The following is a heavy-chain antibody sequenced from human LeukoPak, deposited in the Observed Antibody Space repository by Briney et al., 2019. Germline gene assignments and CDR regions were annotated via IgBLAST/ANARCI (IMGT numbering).Heavy chain of an antibody. V-gene: IGHV1-46*01. CDR2: INPSGGST. D-gene: IGHD3-22*01. J-gene: IGHJ4*02. CDR1: GSTFTCYY. CDR3: ARDISYDSSGYLGYYFDY. Sequence: ASVNVSCKASGSTFTCYYMHWVRQAPGPGLEWMGIINPSGGSTSYAQKLPGRVTMTRDKTTSTVYMELSRLISEETAVYCFARDISYDSSGYLGYYFDYWGQGTLVTVS.